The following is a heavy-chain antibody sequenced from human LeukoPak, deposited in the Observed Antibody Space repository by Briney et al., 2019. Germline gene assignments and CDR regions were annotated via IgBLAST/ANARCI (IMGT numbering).Heavy chain of an antibody. CDR2: ISWNSDNI. D-gene: IGHD3-10*01. V-gene: IGHV3-9*01. Sequence: PGGSLRLSCAASGFTFDDSAMHWVRQNPGKGLEWVSGISWNSDNIACVDSVKGRFTISRDNAKNSLYLQMDSLRPEDTALYYCVKDGGSYGSGSNSFGHWGQGTLVIVS. CDR1: GFTFDDSA. J-gene: IGHJ4*02. CDR3: VKDGGSYGSGSNSFGH.